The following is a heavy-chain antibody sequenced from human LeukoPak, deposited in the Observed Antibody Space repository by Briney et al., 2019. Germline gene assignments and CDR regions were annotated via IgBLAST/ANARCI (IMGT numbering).Heavy chain of an antibody. D-gene: IGHD2-8*01. CDR1: GFTFSTYA. CDR3: AKGGYYWSDAFDI. J-gene: IGHJ3*02. Sequence: PGGSLRLSCAASGFTFSTYALIWVRRAPGKGLEWVAAISGSGGDTYYADSVKGRFTTSRDNSKNTLYLQMNSLRVEDTAVYYCAKGGYYWSDAFDIWGQGTMVTVSS. V-gene: IGHV3-23*01. CDR2: ISGSGGDT.